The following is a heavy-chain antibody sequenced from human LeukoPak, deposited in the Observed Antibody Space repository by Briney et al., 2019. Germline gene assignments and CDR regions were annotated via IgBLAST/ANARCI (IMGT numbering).Heavy chain of an antibody. CDR1: GYTFSSYY. CDR3: ARNYYDTAGHFGY. CDR2: INPSGGAT. J-gene: IGHJ4*02. D-gene: IGHD3-22*01. Sequence: GASVKVSFKASGYTFSSYYFHWVRQAPGQGLEWMGLINPSGGATSFAQKFRGRVTMTRDMSTGTVFMELSSLRSDDTAVYFCARNYYDTAGHFGYWGQGTLVTVSS. V-gene: IGHV1-46*01.